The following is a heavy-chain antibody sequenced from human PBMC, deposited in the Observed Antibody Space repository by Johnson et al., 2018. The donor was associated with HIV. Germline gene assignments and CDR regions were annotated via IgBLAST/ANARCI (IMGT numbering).Heavy chain of an antibody. D-gene: IGHD5-18*01. Sequence: VQLVESGGGLVQPGGSLRLSCAASGFTFSSYVMSWVRQAPGKGLEWVSSISGSGGGTYYADSVRGRFTISRDNSKNTLYLQMNSLRAEDTAVYYCAKERAYIRTFDIWGQGTLVTVSS. V-gene: IGHV3-23*04. J-gene: IGHJ3*02. CDR2: ISGSGGGT. CDR3: AKERAYIRTFDI. CDR1: GFTFSSYV.